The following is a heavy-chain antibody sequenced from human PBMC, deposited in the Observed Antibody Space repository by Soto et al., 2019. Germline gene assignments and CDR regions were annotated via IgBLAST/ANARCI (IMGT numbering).Heavy chain of an antibody. D-gene: IGHD3-3*01. CDR1: GGSISSYY. J-gene: IGHJ5*02. V-gene: IGHV4-59*08. CDR3: GSLPRSGYTNWFNP. Sequence: SETLSLTCTVSGGSISSYYWSWIRQPPGKGLEWIGYIYYSGSTNYNPSLKSRVTISVDTSKNQFSLKLSSVTAADTAVYYCGSLPRSGYTNWFNPGAQEPLFTVPS. CDR2: IYYSGST.